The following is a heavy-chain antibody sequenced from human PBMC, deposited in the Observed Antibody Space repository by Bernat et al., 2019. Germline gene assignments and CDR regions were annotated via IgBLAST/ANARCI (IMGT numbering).Heavy chain of an antibody. CDR1: GFTFSSYG. J-gene: IGHJ6*02. CDR3: AKDLYYYDSSGYRSTDYYGMDV. CDR2: ISYDGSNK. D-gene: IGHD3-22*01. V-gene: IGHV3-30*18. Sequence: QVQLVESGGGVVQPGRSLRLSCAASGFTFSSYGMHWVRQAPGKGLEWVAVISYDGSNKYYAASVQGRFTSSRDNSKNTLYLQMNSLRAEDTAVYYCAKDLYYYDSSGYRSTDYYGMDVWGQGTTVTVSS.